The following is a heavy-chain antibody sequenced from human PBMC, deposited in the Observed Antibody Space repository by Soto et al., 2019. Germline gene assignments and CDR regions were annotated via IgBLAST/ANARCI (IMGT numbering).Heavy chain of an antibody. D-gene: IGHD2-15*01. J-gene: IGHJ4*02. CDR1: GGSISSYY. V-gene: IGHV4-59*12. CDR2: IYYSGST. Sequence: SETLSLTCTVSGGSISSYYWSWIRQPPGKGLEWIGYIYYSGSTNYNPSLKSRVTISVDTSKNQFSLKLSSVTAADTAVYYCARANCSGGSCYNNLDYWGQGTLVTVSS. CDR3: ARANCSGGSCYNNLDY.